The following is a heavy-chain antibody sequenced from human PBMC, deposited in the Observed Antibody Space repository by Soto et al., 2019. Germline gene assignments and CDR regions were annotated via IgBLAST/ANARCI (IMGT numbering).Heavy chain of an antibody. Sequence: SETLSLTCTFSGGSISSFYWSWIRQRPGKGREWIGHIYYSGRTNYNPSLKSRITISVGTSKNQVSLKLSSVTAADTAVYYCARDIRGYSYGPGGLDFDYWGQGTLVSVSS. CDR3: ARDIRGYSYGPGGLDFDY. D-gene: IGHD5-18*01. J-gene: IGHJ4*02. CDR2: IYYSGRT. V-gene: IGHV4-59*01. CDR1: GGSISSFY.